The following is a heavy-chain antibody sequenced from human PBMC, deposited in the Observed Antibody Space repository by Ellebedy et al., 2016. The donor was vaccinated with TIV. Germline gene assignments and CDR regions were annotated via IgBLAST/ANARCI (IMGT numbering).Heavy chain of an antibody. CDR2: KRFDGRNE. CDR3: TRETNPPPGTLAGTGFDF. J-gene: IGHJ4*02. D-gene: IGHD1-1*01. Sequence: GESLKISCVASGFSFSTYGMHWVRQAPGKGLEWVAFKRFDGRNEYNGDSVKGRFFISRDMSKNTLYLQMNRLRAEDTAMCYCTRETNPPPGTLAGTGFDFWGQGALVIVSS. V-gene: IGHV3-30*02. CDR1: GFSFSTYG.